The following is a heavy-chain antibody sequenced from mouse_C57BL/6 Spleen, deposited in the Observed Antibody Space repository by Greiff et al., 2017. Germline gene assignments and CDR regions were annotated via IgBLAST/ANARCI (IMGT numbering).Heavy chain of an antibody. Sequence: VQLQQPGTELVKPGASVKLSCKASGYTFTSYWMHWVKQRPGQGLEWIGNINPSNGGTNYNEKFKSKATLTVDKSSSTAYMQLSSVTSEDSAVYYCARGGSPSGDYFDYWGQGTTRTVSS. CDR3: ARGGSPSGDYFDY. CDR1: GYTFTSYW. J-gene: IGHJ2*01. CDR2: INPSNGGT. D-gene: IGHD6-1*01. V-gene: IGHV1-53*01.